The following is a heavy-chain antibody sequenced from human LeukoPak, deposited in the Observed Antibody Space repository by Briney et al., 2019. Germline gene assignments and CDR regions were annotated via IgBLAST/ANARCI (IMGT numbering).Heavy chain of an antibody. V-gene: IGHV4-34*01. CDR3: ARTGYCSSASCSVVKQWLVRVYFDY. CDR2: INHSGST. D-gene: IGHD2-2*01. J-gene: IGHJ4*02. CDR1: GGSSSGYY. Sequence: PSETLSLTCAVYGGSSSGYYWSWIRQPPGKGLEWIGEINHSGSTNYNPSLKSRVTISVDTSKNQFSLKLSSVTAADTAVYYCARTGYCSSASCSVVKQWLVRVYFDYWGQGTLVTVSS.